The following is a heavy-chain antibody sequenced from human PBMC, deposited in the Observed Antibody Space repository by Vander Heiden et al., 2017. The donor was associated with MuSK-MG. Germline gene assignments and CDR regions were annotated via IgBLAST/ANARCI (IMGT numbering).Heavy chain of an antibody. CDR3: ARGRANDYGGNRYFDY. CDR2: INHSGST. Sequence: QVQLQQWGAGLLKPSETLSLTCAVYGGSFSGYYWSWIRQPPGKKLEWIGEINHSGSTNYNPSLKSRVTISVDTSKNQFSLKLSSVTAAETAVYYCARGRANDYGGNRYFDYWGQGTLVTVSS. V-gene: IGHV4-34*01. D-gene: IGHD4-17*01. CDR1: GGSFSGYY. J-gene: IGHJ4*02.